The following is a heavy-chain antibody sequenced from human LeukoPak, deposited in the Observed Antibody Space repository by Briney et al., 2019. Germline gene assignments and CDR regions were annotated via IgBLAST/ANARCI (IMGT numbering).Heavy chain of an antibody. CDR2: INPNSGGT. J-gene: IGHJ4*02. CDR3: ARSQTHSFPTGVWGLGEPHFDY. V-gene: IGHV1-2*02. CDR1: GYTFTGYY. Sequence: RASVKVSCKASGYTFTGYYMHWVRQAPGQGLEWMGWINPNSGGTNYAQKFQGRVTMTRDTSISTAYMELSRLRSDDTAVYYCARSQTHSFPTGVWGLGEPHFDYWGQGTLVTVSS. D-gene: IGHD3-16*01.